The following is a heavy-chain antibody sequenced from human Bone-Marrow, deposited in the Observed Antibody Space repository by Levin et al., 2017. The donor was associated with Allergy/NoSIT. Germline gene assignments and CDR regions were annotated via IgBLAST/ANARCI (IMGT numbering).Heavy chain of an antibody. CDR1: GGSVSSGSYY. CDR2: IYHSGST. J-gene: IGHJ3*02. V-gene: IGHV4-61*01. Sequence: SETLSLTCTVSGGSVSSGSYYWSWIRQPPGKGLEWIGYIYHSGSTNYNPSLKSRVTISVDTSKNQFSLKLSSVTAADTAVYYCAIVVVAAHDAFDIWGQGTMVTVSS. D-gene: IGHD2-15*01. CDR3: AIVVVAAHDAFDI.